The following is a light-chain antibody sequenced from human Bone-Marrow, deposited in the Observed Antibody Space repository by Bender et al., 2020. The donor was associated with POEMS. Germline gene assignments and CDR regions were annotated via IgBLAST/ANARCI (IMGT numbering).Light chain of an antibody. Sequence: QSVLTQPPSVSGAPGQRVTISCTGSSSNTGSGYDINWYQHLPGTAPKLLIYGYNNRPSGVPDRFSGSKSGNTASLTSSGLQAEDEADYYCQSYDNSLGGWVFGGGTKLTVL. J-gene: IGLJ3*02. V-gene: IGLV1-40*01. CDR3: QSYDNSLGGWV. CDR2: GYN. CDR1: SSNTGSGYD.